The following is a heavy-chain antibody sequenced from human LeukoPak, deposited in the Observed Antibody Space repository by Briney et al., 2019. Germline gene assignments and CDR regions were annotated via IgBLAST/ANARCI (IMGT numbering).Heavy chain of an antibody. D-gene: IGHD6-19*01. CDR3: ARNERGSGWYGLYYYYMDV. J-gene: IGHJ6*03. CDR2: INPNSGGT. V-gene: IGHV1-2*02. Sequence: ASVKVSCKASGYTFTGYYMHWVRQAPGQGLEWMGWINPNSGGTNYAQKFQGGVTMTRDTSISTAYMELSRLRSDDTAVYYCARNERGSGWYGLYYYYMDVWGKGTTVTVSS. CDR1: GYTFTGYY.